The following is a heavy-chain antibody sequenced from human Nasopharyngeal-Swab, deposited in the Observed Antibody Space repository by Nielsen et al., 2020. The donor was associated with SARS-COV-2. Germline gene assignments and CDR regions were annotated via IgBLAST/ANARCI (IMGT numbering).Heavy chain of an antibody. CDR2: IKSKTDGGTT. V-gene: IGHV3-15*01. CDR3: SPRSKSDWYFDL. J-gene: IGHJ2*01. Sequence: GGSLRLSCAASGFTFSNAWMSWVRQAPGKGLEWVGRIKSKTDGGTTDYAAPVKGRFTISRDDSKKTLYLQMNSLKTEDTAVYYCSPRSKSDWYFDLWGRGTLVTVSS. CDR1: GFTFSNAW.